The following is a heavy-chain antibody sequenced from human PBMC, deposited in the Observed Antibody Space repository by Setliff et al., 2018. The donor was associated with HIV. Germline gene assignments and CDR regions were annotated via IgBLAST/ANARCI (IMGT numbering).Heavy chain of an antibody. D-gene: IGHD3-10*01. J-gene: IGHJ5*02. CDR1: DDSISRSNSY. CDR2: IYHSGST. CDR3: ARRIDNSGSLPAKNWFDT. V-gene: IGHV4-39*01. Sequence: SETLSLTCTVSDDSISRSNSYWAWIRQPPGKGLEWIGNIYHSGSTTFYNPSLKSRVSISIDTSKSQFSLKLRSVTAADTAVYFCARRIDNSGSLPAKNWFDTWGQGRLVTVSS.